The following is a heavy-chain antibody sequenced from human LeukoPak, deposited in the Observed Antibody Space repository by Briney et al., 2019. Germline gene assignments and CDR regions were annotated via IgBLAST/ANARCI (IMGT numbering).Heavy chain of an antibody. CDR1: GFTFSSYW. Sequence: GGSLRLSCAASGFTFSSYWMHWVRQAPGKGLVWVSRINTDGSSTSYADSGKGRFTISRDNAKNTLYLQMNSLRAEETAVYYCARGMVGTADIDNYWGQGTLVTVSS. V-gene: IGHV3-74*01. D-gene: IGHD2-21*02. CDR3: ARGMVGTADIDNY. CDR2: INTDGSST. J-gene: IGHJ4*02.